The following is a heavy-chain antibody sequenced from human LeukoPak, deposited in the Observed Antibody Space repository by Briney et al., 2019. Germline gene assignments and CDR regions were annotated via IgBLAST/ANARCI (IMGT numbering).Heavy chain of an antibody. D-gene: IGHD2-2*01. CDR1: GFTFSSYA. Sequence: GGSLRLSCAAPGFTFSSYAMSWVRQAPGKGLEWVSAISKSGGSTYYADSVKGRFTISRDNSKYTPYLQMDSLRAEDTAVYHCAKRLYCSTSYCYGFDYWGQGSLVTVSS. CDR2: ISKSGGST. V-gene: IGHV3-23*01. J-gene: IGHJ4*02. CDR3: AKRLYCSTSYCYGFDY.